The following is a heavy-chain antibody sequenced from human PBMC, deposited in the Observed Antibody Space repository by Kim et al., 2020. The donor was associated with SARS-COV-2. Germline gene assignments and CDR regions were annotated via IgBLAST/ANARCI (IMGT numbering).Heavy chain of an antibody. Sequence: SETLSLTCTVSGGSISSGSYYWSWIRQPAGKGLEWIGRIYTSGSTNYNPSLKSRVTISVDTSKNQFSLKLSSVTAADTAVYYCASGAADPYYYYGMDVWGQGTTVTVSS. V-gene: IGHV4-61*02. CDR1: GGSISSGSYY. J-gene: IGHJ6*02. CDR2: IYTSGST. CDR3: ASGAADPYYYYGMDV. D-gene: IGHD6-13*01.